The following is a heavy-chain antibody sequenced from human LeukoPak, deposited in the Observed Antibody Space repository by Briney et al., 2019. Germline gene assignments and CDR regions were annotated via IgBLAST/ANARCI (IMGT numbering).Heavy chain of an antibody. CDR3: ARALPSPLYSGSYADAFDI. V-gene: IGHV3-21*03. Sequence: GGSLRLSCAASGVTFSSHSMNWVRQASGKGLEWVSSISSSSSYKYYADSVKGRFTISRDNAKNSVYLQMNSLRAEDTAVYYCARALPSPLYSGSYADAFDIWGQGTMVTVSS. J-gene: IGHJ3*02. CDR1: GVTFSSHS. CDR2: ISSSSSYK. D-gene: IGHD1-26*01.